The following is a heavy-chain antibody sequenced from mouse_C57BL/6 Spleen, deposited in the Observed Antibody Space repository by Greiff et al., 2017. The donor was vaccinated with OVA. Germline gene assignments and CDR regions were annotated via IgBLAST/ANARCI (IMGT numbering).Heavy chain of an antibody. CDR2: INPGSGGT. CDR3: ARWLLREAMDY. Sequence: VMLVESGAELVRPGTSVKVSCKASGYAFTNYLIEWVKQRPGQGLEWIGVINPGSGGTNYNEKFKGKATLTADKSSSTAYMQLSSLTSEDSAVYFCARWLLREAMDYWGQGTSVTVSS. CDR1: GYAFTNYL. V-gene: IGHV1-54*01. J-gene: IGHJ4*01. D-gene: IGHD2-3*01.